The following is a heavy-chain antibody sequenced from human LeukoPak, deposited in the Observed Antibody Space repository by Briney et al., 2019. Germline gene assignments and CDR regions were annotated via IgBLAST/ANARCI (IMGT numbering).Heavy chain of an antibody. CDR1: GFTFSSYA. CDR3: AKGFDDSSSWPENYYYYYMDV. CDR2: ISGSGGST. D-gene: IGHD6-13*01. V-gene: IGHV3-23*01. Sequence: PGGSLRLSCAASGFTFSSYAMSWVRQAPGKGLEWVSAISGSGGSTYYADSVKGRFTISRDNSKNTLYLQMNSLRAEDTAVYYCAKGFDDSSSWPENYYYYYMDVWGKGTTVTVSS. J-gene: IGHJ6*03.